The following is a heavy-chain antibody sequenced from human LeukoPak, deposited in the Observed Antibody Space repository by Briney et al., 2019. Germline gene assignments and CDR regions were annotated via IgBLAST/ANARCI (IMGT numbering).Heavy chain of an antibody. CDR3: AAYYYDILTGYFDY. D-gene: IGHD3-9*01. V-gene: IGHV3-23*01. CDR2: ISGSGGST. CDR1: GFTFSSYA. Sequence: GGSLRLSCAASGFTFSSYAMSWVRLAPGKGLEWVSAISGSGGSTYYADSVKGRFTISRDNSKNTLYLQMNSLRAEDTAVYYCAAYYYDILTGYFDYWGQGTLVTVSS. J-gene: IGHJ4*02.